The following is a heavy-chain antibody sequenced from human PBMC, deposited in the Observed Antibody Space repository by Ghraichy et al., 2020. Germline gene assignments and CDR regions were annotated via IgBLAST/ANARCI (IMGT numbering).Heavy chain of an antibody. CDR3: AREGYYSYYYYGMDV. CDR2: INPSGGST. Sequence: APVKVSCKASGYTFTSYYMHWVRQAPGQGLEWMGIINPSGGSTSYAQKFQGRVTMTRDTSTSTVYMELSSLRSEDTAVYYCAREGYYSYYYYGMDVWGQGTTVTVSS. D-gene: IGHD3-10*01. V-gene: IGHV1-46*01. J-gene: IGHJ6*02. CDR1: GYTFTSYY.